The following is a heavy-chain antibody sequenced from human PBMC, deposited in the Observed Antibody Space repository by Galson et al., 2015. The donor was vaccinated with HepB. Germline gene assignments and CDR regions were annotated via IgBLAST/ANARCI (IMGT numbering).Heavy chain of an antibody. CDR2: ISDSGDST. D-gene: IGHD6-19*01. J-gene: IGHJ4*02. Sequence: SLRLSCAASGFTFSNYAITWVRQAPGQGLEWVSAISDSGDSTYYADSVRGRFTISRDNSKNTLYLQMNGLTADDTAVYFCAKDAAPGSGSRSFDDWGQGTLVTASS. CDR1: GFTFSNYA. CDR3: AKDAAPGSGSRSFDD. V-gene: IGHV3-23*01.